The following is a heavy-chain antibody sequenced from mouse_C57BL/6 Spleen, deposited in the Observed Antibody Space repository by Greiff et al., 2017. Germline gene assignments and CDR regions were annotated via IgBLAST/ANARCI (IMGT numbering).Heavy chain of an antibody. Sequence: VQLQQPGAELVRPGSSVKLSCKASGYTFTSYWMDWVKQRPGQGLEWIGNIYPSDSETHYNQKFKDKATLTVDKSSSTAYMQLSSLTSEDSAVYYCARAGYTYAMDYWGQGTSVTVSS. CDR2: IYPSDSET. D-gene: IGHD2-2*01. CDR1: GYTFTSYW. J-gene: IGHJ4*01. V-gene: IGHV1-61*01. CDR3: ARAGYTYAMDY.